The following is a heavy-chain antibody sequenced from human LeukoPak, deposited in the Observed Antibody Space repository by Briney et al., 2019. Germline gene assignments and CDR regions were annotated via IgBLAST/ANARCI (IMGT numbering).Heavy chain of an antibody. J-gene: IGHJ6*02. CDR1: GYTFTSYY. V-gene: IGHV1-46*01. Sequence: GASVKVSCKASGYTFTSYYMHWVRQAPGQVLEWMGIINPSGGSTSYAQKFQGRVTMTRDTSTSTVYMELSSLRSEDTAVYYCAKSPTNWGGGYYHYYGMDVWGQGTTVTVSS. D-gene: IGHD7-27*01. CDR2: INPSGGST. CDR3: AKSPTNWGGGYYHYYGMDV.